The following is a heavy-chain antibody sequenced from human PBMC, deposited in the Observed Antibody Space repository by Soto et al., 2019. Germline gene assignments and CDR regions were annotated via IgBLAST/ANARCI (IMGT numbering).Heavy chain of an antibody. D-gene: IGHD4-4*01. CDR3: ASGSYSAEFDY. V-gene: IGHV1-3*01. CDR1: GNTLTSYA. J-gene: IGHJ4*02. CDR2: INAGNGNT. Sequence: ASVKVSCKASGNTLTSYAMHWVRQAPGQRLEWMGWINAGNGNTKYSQKFQGRVAITRDTSASTVYMELSSLRSEDTAVYYCASGSYSAEFDYWGQGTLVTVSS.